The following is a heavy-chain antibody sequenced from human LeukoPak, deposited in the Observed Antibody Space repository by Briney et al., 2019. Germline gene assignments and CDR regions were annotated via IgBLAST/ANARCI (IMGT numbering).Heavy chain of an antibody. CDR1: GFTFSSYW. D-gene: IGHD6-6*01. Sequence: YPGGSLRLSCAASGFTFSSYWMSWVPQAPGKGLEWVANIKQDGSEKYYVDSVKGRFTISRDNAKNSLYLQMNSLRAEDTAVYYCARADSSIAARLSRSSIFNYYYYMDVWGKGTTVTVSS. V-gene: IGHV3-7*01. CDR3: ARADSSIAARLSRSSIFNYYYYMDV. CDR2: IKQDGSEK. J-gene: IGHJ6*03.